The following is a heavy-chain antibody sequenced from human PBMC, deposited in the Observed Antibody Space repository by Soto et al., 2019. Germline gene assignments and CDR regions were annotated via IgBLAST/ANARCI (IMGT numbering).Heavy chain of an antibody. CDR1: GFTFSDYY. CDR3: ARDRGRDTAMVMPIDY. V-gene: IGHV3-11*06. J-gene: IGHJ4*02. CDR2: ISDSSTYT. D-gene: IGHD5-18*01. Sequence: GGSLRLSCAASGFTFSDYYMSWVRQAPGKGLEWVSYISDSSTYTNCADSVKGRFTISRDNAKNSLYLQMNSLRAEDTAVYYCARDRGRDTAMVMPIDYWGQGTLVTVSS.